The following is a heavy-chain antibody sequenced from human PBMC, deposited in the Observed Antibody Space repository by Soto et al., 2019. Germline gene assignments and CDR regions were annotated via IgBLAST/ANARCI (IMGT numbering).Heavy chain of an antibody. V-gene: IGHV5-10-1*01. J-gene: IGHJ4*02. D-gene: IGHD3-22*01. Sequence: PGESLKISCKGSGYSFAGYWITWVRQKPGKGLEWMGRSEPSDSQTYYSPSFRGHVTISATKSITTVFLQWSSLRASDTAMYYCARQIYDSDTGPNFQYYFDSWGQGTPVTVSS. CDR1: GYSFAGYW. CDR2: SEPSDSQT. CDR3: ARQIYDSDTGPNFQYYFDS.